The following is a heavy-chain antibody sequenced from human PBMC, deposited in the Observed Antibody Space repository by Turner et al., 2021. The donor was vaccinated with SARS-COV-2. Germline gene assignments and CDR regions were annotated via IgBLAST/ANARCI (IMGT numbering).Heavy chain of an antibody. J-gene: IGHJ4*02. CDR1: GYTLIELS. CDR3: ATGYAYCGGDCSIHY. D-gene: IGHD2-21*02. Sequence: QVQLVQSGAEVTKPGASVKVSCKAPGYTLIELSMHRVRQAPGKGLEGMGGFDPEDSETIYAQKYQGRVTMTEDTSTDTAYMELSSLRSEDTAVYYCATGYAYCGGDCSIHYWGQGTLVTVSS. V-gene: IGHV1-24*01. CDR2: FDPEDSET.